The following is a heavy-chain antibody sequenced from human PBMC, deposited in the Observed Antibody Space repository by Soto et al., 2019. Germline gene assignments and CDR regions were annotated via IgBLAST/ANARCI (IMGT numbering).Heavy chain of an antibody. CDR3: ARVRIAVAGTVTDY. J-gene: IGHJ4*02. V-gene: IGHV4-59*01. CDR2: IYYSGST. D-gene: IGHD6-19*01. Sequence: SETLSLTCTVSGGSISSYYWSWIRQPPGKGLEWIGYIYYSGSTNYNPSLKSRVTISVDTSKNQFSLKLSSVTAADTAVYYCARVRIAVAGTVTDYWGQGTLVTVSS. CDR1: GGSISSYY.